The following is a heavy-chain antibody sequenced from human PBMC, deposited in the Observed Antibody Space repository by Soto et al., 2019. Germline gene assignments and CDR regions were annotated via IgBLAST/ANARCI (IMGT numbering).Heavy chain of an antibody. CDR3: ARDDIAAAGTQAFDI. CDR2: IYYSGST. D-gene: IGHD6-13*01. J-gene: IGHJ3*02. CDR1: GGSISSYY. Sequence: SETLSLTCTVSGGSISSYYWSWIRQPPRKGLEWIGYIYYSGSTNYNPSLKSRVTISVDTSKNQFSPKLSSVTAADTAVYYCARDDIAAAGTQAFDIWGQGTMVTVSS. V-gene: IGHV4-59*01.